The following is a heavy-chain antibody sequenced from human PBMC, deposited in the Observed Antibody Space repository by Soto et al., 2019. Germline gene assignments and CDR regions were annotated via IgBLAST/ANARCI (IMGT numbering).Heavy chain of an antibody. CDR3: ARCLTMVRGSFNWFDP. D-gene: IGHD3-10*01. J-gene: IGHJ5*02. Sequence: SETLSLTCTVSGGSISSYYWSWIRQPPGKGLEWIGYIYYSGSTNYSPSLKSRVTISVDTSKNQFSLKLSSVTAADTAVYYCARCLTMVRGSFNWFDPWGQGTLVTVSS. CDR2: IYYSGST. V-gene: IGHV4-59*01. CDR1: GGSISSYY.